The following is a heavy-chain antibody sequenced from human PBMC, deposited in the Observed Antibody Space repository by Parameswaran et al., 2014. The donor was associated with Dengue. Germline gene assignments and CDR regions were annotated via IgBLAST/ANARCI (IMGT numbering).Heavy chain of an antibody. CDR2: MNPNSGNT. D-gene: IGHD3-3*01. V-gene: IGHV1-8*01. Sequence: WVRQAPGQGLEWMGWMNPNSGNTGYAQKFQGRVTMTRNTSISTAYMELSSLRSEDTAVYYCARGATYDFWSGYGPWGQGTLVTVSS. J-gene: IGHJ5*02. CDR3: ARGATYDFWSGYGP.